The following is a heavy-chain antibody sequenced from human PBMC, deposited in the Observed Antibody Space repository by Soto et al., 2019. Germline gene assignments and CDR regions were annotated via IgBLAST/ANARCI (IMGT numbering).Heavy chain of an antibody. Sequence: SVKVSCKASGGTFSSYAISWVRQAPGQGLEWMGGIIPIFGTANYAQKFQGRVTITADESTSTAYMELSSLRSEDTAVYYCARDSKVNPGFCDIWGQGTMVTVSS. V-gene: IGHV1-69*13. CDR3: ARDSKVNPGFCDI. CDR1: GGTFSSYA. D-gene: IGHD3-3*01. J-gene: IGHJ3*02. CDR2: IIPIFGTA.